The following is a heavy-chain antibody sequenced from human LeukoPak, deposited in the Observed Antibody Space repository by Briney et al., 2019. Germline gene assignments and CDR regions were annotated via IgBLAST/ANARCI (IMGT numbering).Heavy chain of an antibody. Sequence: GGSLRLSCAASGFTFSSYGMSWVRQAPGKGLEWVSGISDSGGSTYYADSVKGRFTISRDNSKNTLYLQMHSLRAEDTAVYYCAKQRGYDHGPLDYWGQGTLVTVSS. D-gene: IGHD5-12*01. V-gene: IGHV3-23*01. CDR1: GFTFSSYG. J-gene: IGHJ4*02. CDR2: ISDSGGST. CDR3: AKQRGYDHGPLDY.